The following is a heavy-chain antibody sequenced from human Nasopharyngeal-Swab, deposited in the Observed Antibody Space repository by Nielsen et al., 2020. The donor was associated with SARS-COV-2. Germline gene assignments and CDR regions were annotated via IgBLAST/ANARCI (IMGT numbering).Heavy chain of an antibody. J-gene: IGHJ3*02. V-gene: IGHV3-21*01. CDR2: ISSSSSYI. CDR3: ARPFRKGAFDI. Sequence: VRQAPGKGLEWVSSISSSSSYIYYADSVKGRFTISRDNAKNSLYLQMNSLRAEDTAVYYCARPFRKGAFDIWGQGTMVTV.